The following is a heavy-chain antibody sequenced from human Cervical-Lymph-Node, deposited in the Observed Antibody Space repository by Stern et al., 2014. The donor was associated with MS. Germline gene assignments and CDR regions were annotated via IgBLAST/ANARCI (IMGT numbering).Heavy chain of an antibody. V-gene: IGHV1-8*01. CDR3: ATEGFDY. CDR2: MNPDSGNT. CDR1: GYTFNSYD. Sequence: VQLVQSGTEVKKPGASVKVSCKASGYTFNSYDVHWVRQAAGQGLEWMGWMNPDSGNTVYAQTFQGRVTMTRDTSITTAYMELNSLRFDDTAVYFCATEGFDYWGQGTLVTVSS. J-gene: IGHJ4*02.